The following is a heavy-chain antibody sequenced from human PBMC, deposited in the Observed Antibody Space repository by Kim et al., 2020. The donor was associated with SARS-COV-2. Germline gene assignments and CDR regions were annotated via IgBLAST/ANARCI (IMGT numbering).Heavy chain of an antibody. D-gene: IGHD3-10*01. V-gene: IGHV4-34*01. CDR3: ARGFGKRRGINYYYGMDV. Sequence: KSRVTISVDTSKNQFSLKLSSVTAADTAVYYCARGFGKRRGINYYYGMDVWGQGTTVTVSS. J-gene: IGHJ6*02.